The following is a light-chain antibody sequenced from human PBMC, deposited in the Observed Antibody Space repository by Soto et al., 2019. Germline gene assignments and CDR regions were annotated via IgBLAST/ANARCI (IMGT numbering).Light chain of an antibody. J-gene: IGKJ1*01. CDR2: KAS. CDR3: QQYNSYSPTWT. Sequence: DIQVTQSPSTLSASVGDRVTITCRASQSISSWLAWYQQKPGKAPKLLIYKASSLESGVPSRFSGSGSGTEFTLTISSLQPDDFATYYCQQYNSYSPTWTFGQGTKV. CDR1: QSISSW. V-gene: IGKV1-5*03.